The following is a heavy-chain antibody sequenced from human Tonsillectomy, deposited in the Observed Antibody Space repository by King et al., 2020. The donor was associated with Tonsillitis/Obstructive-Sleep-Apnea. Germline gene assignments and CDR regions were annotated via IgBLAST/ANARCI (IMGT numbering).Heavy chain of an antibody. CDR1: GGSFSGYY. CDR2: INHSGST. Sequence: VQLPQWGAGLLKPSETLSLTCAVYGGSFSGYYWSWIRQPPGKGLEWIGEINHSGSTNYNPSLKSRVTISVDTSKNQFSLKLSSVTAADTAVYYCARGGASYGDYVGYYYYYYMDVWGKGTPVTVSS. V-gene: IGHV4-34*01. CDR3: ARGGASYGDYVGYYYYYYMDV. D-gene: IGHD4-17*01. J-gene: IGHJ6*03.